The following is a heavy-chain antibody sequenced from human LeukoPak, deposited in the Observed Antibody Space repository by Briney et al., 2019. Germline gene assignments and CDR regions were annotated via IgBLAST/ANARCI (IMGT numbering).Heavy chain of an antibody. D-gene: IGHD3-9*01. V-gene: IGHV3-73*01. CDR2: IRSKANSYAT. J-gene: IGHJ6*03. CDR3: TRNYDILTGDYYYYYMDV. CDR1: GFTFSGSA. Sequence: GGSLRLSCAASGFTFSGSAMHWVRQASGKGLEWVGRIRSKANSYATAYAASVKGRFTISRDDSKNTAYLQMNSLKTEDTAVYYCTRNYDILTGDYYYYYMDVWGKGTTVTVSS.